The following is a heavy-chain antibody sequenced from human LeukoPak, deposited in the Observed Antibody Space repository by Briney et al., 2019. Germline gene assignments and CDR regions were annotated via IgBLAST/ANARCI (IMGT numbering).Heavy chain of an antibody. CDR2: ISAYNGNT. V-gene: IGHV1-18*01. D-gene: IGHD6-13*01. J-gene: IGHJ6*03. CDR1: GYTFTSYG. Sequence: ASVNVSCKASGYTFTSYGISWVRQAPGQGLEWMGWISAYNGNTNYAQQLQGRVTMTTDTSTSTAYMELRSLRSDDTAEYYCAREGGRIAAAGTVYMDVWGKGTTVTVSS. CDR3: AREGGRIAAAGTVYMDV.